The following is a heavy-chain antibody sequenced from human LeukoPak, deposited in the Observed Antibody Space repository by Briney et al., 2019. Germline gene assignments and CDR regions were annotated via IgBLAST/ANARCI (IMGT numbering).Heavy chain of an antibody. CDR2: IYYSGST. D-gene: IGHD5-18*01. J-gene: IGHJ6*02. CDR1: GGSISSYY. CDR3: ARGATAMVEKGVLYYYYYGMDV. V-gene: IGHV4-59*01. Sequence: SETLSLTCTVSGGSISSYYWSWIRQPPGKGLEWIGYIYYSGSTNYNPSLKSRVTISVDTSKNQFSLKLSSVTAADTAVYYCARGATAMVEKGVLYYYYYGMDVWGQGTTVTVSS.